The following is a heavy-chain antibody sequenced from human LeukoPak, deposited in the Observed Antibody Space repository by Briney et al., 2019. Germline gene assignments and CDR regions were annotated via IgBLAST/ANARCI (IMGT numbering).Heavy chain of an antibody. Sequence: SETLSLTCAVYGGSFSGYYRSWIRQPPGKGLEWIGEINHSGSTNYNPSLKSRVTISVDTSKNQFSLKLSSVTAADTAVYHCARGPITWFGDLPRGFDYWGQGTLVTVSS. D-gene: IGHD3-10*01. V-gene: IGHV4-34*01. CDR1: GGSFSGYY. CDR2: INHSGST. J-gene: IGHJ4*02. CDR3: ARGPITWFGDLPRGFDY.